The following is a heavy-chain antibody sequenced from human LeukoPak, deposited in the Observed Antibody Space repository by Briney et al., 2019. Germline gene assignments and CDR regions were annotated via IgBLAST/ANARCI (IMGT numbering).Heavy chain of an antibody. CDR1: GFTFSSYA. J-gene: IGHJ4*02. V-gene: IGHV3-30-3*01. CDR3: ASRGYSYGLDY. CDR2: ISYDGSNK. D-gene: IGHD5-18*01. Sequence: GGSLRLSCAASGFTFSSYAMHWVRQAPGKGLEWVAVISYDGSNKYYADSVKGRFTISRDNSKNTRYLQMNSLRAEDTAVYYCASRGYSYGLDYWGQGTLVTVSS.